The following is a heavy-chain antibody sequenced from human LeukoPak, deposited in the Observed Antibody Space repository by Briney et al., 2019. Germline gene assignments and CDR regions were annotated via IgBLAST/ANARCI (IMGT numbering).Heavy chain of an antibody. J-gene: IGHJ4*02. D-gene: IGHD6-13*01. CDR3: ARSDRIVAAAGPKLDY. V-gene: IGHV4-34*01. CDR2: INHSGST. CDR1: GGSFSGYY. Sequence: SETLSLTCAVYGGSFSGYYWRWIRQPPGKGPEWIGEINHSGSTNYNRSLRSRVTISVDTSKNQFSLKLSSVTAADTAVYYCARSDRIVAAAGPKLDYWGQGTLVTVSS.